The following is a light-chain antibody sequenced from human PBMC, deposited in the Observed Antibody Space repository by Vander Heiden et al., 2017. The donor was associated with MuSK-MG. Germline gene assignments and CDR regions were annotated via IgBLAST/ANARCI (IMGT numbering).Light chain of an antibody. V-gene: IGKV3-20*01. J-gene: IGKJ2*01. CDR3: HQDGSSGRT. CDR1: QSVSSSY. CDR2: GAS. Sequence: EIVLTQSPGTLSLSPGERATLSCRASQSVSSSYLAWYQQKPGQAPRLLIYGASSRATGIPDRFSGSGSGTDFTLTISRLEPEDFAVYYCHQDGSSGRTFGQRTKLEIK.